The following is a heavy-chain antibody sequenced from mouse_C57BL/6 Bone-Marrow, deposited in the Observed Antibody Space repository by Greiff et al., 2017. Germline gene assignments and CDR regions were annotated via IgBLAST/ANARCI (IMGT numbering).Heavy chain of an antibody. CDR1: GYTFTSYW. D-gene: IGHD2-4*01. Sequence: QVQLQQPGAELVMPGASVTLSCKASGYTFTSYWMHWVKQRPGQGLEWIGEIDPSDSYTNYNQKFKGKSTLTVDKSSSTAYMQLSSLTSEDSAVYYCAVYYDYDEDFDYWGQGTTLTVSS. CDR2: IDPSDSYT. V-gene: IGHV1-69*01. CDR3: AVYYDYDEDFDY. J-gene: IGHJ2*01.